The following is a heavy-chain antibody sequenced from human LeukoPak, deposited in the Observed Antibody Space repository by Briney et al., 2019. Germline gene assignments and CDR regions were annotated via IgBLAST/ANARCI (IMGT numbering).Heavy chain of an antibody. CDR2: INPKSGGT. D-gene: IGHD4-23*01. Sequence: ASVKVSCKASGYTFTGYYMHWVRQAPGQGLEWMGWINPKSGGTNEAQKFHDRVTMTRDTSIRTAYMEVSRLRSDDTAVYYCASSGGNSVHYFDYWGQGTLVTVSS. J-gene: IGHJ4*02. V-gene: IGHV1-2*02. CDR3: ASSGGNSVHYFDY. CDR1: GYTFTGYY.